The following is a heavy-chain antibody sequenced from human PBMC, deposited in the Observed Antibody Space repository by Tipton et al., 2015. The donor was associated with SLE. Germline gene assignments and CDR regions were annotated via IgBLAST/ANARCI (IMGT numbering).Heavy chain of an antibody. CDR2: IKSKTDGGTT. J-gene: IGHJ4*02. CDR1: GFTFSNAW. V-gene: IGHV3-15*01. D-gene: IGHD1-26*01. Sequence: GSLRLSCAASGFTFSNAWMSWVRQAPGKGLEWVGRIKSKTDGGTTDYAAPVKGRFTISRDDSKNTVYLQMNSLRAEDTAVYYCARLASWEPYDYWGQGTLVTVSS. CDR3: ARLASWEPYDY.